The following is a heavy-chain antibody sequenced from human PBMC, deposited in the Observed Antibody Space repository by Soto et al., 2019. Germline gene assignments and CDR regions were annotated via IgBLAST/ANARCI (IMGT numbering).Heavy chain of an antibody. Sequence: QPGGSLRLSCAASGFIFSTYGMHWVRQAPGKGLEWVAVIWYDGSNKYYADPVKGRFTISRDNSKNTLYLQMNSLRAEDTAVYYCARAVGPFDFWGQGTMVTVSS. V-gene: IGHV3-33*01. CDR1: GFIFSTYG. CDR3: ARAVGPFDF. J-gene: IGHJ3*01. CDR2: IWYDGSNK.